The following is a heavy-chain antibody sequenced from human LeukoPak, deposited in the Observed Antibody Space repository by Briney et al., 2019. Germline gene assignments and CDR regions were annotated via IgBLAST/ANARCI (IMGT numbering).Heavy chain of an antibody. Sequence: PSETLSLTCTVYGGSLSSYYWSWIRQPPGKGLEWIGYIYYSGSTNYNPSLKSRVTISVDTSKNQFSLKLSSVTAADTAVYYCASAQTVLGYCSGGSCYGQHWGQGTLVTVSS. V-gene: IGHV4-59*12. CDR2: IYYSGST. J-gene: IGHJ1*01. D-gene: IGHD2-15*01. CDR1: GGSLSSYY. CDR3: ASAQTVLGYCSGGSCYGQH.